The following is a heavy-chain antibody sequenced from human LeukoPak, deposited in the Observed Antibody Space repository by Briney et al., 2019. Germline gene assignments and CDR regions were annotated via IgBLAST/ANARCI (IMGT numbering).Heavy chain of an antibody. CDR1: GGSISNYY. CDR2: IYTSGGT. V-gene: IGHV4-4*09. Sequence: SETLSLTCTVSGGSISNYYLSWIRQPPGKGLEWIGYIYTSGGTSYNPSLKSRVTISLDTSKNQFSLKVNSVTAADTAVYYCARPSSSGWYGGFEPWGQGILVTVSS. J-gene: IGHJ5*02. D-gene: IGHD6-13*01. CDR3: ARPSSSGWYGGFEP.